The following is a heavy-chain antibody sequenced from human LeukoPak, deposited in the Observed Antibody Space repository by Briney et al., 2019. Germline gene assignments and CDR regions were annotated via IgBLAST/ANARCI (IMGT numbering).Heavy chain of an antibody. CDR3: GSSGTYKVGAFDI. D-gene: IGHD1-26*01. V-gene: IGHV1-46*01. J-gene: IGHJ3*02. CDR2: INPSGATT. CDR1: GYTFTSYY. Sequence: ASVKVSCKASGYTFTSYYLRWVRQAPGQGLEWMGIINPSGATTSYAQKFQGKFTMTWDMSTSTVYMEPNSLRSEDTAVYYCGSSGTYKVGAFDIWGQGTMVTVSS.